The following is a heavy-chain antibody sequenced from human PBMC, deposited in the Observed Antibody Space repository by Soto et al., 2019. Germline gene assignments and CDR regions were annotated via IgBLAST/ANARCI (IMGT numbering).Heavy chain of an antibody. J-gene: IGHJ6*02. D-gene: IGHD6-13*01. CDR2: MNPNSGNT. Sequence: ASVKVSCKASGYTFTSYDINWARQATGQGLEWMGWMNPNSGNTGYAQKFQGRVTMTRNTSISTAYMELSSLRSEDTAVYYCARGAAAVSYYYYGMDVWGQGTTVTVSS. CDR3: ARGAAAVSYYYYGMDV. V-gene: IGHV1-8*01. CDR1: GYTFTSYD.